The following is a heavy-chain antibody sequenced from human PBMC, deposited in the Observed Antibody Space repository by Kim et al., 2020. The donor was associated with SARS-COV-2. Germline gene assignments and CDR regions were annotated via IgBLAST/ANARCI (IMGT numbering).Heavy chain of an antibody. Sequence: DSEKGRLTISKDNAKNSLYLQMNSLRAEETAVYYCARDQDYYSNYGPFDYWGQGTLVTVSS. D-gene: IGHD4-4*01. CDR3: ARDQDYYSNYGPFDY. J-gene: IGHJ4*02. V-gene: IGHV3-11*04.